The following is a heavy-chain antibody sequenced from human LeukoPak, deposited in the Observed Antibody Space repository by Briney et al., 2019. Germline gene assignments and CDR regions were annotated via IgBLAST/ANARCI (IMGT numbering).Heavy chain of an antibody. V-gene: IGHV3-23*01. Sequence: GGSLRLSCAASGFIFSNYAMNWVRQAPGKGLEWVSVIVGSDDDTYYADSVKGRFTISRDNSKNTLFLQMNSLRAEDTAVYYCARDREDSTLDYWGQGTLVTVSS. CDR1: GFIFSNYA. CDR3: ARDREDSTLDY. J-gene: IGHJ4*02. CDR2: IVGSDDDT. D-gene: IGHD4-11*01.